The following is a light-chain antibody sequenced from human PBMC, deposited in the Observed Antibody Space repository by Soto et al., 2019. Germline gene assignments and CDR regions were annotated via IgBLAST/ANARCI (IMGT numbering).Light chain of an antibody. Sequence: QSALTQPASVSGSPGQSITISCTGTSSDVGGYNYVFWYQQLPGTAPKLLIYNYNLRPSGVVDRFSGSRSGTSASLAISGLRSEDEADYYCATWDDDLTGPVFGGGTKVTVL. CDR3: ATWDDDLTGPV. V-gene: IGLV1-47*02. CDR1: SSDVGGYNY. J-gene: IGLJ3*02. CDR2: NYN.